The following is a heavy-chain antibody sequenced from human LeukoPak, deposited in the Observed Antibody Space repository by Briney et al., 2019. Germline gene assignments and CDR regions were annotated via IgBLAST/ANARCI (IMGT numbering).Heavy chain of an antibody. V-gene: IGHV3-23*01. Sequence: PGGSLRLSCAASGFTFSSYAMSWVRQAPGEGLEGVSAISGSGGSTYYADSVKGRFTISRDNSKSTLYLQMNSLRAEDTAVYYCAKRNYESTYPSTTVVTLTGFDPWGQGTLVTVSS. CDR1: GFTFSSYA. J-gene: IGHJ5*02. CDR3: AKRNYESTYPSTTVVTLTGFDP. CDR2: ISGSGGST. D-gene: IGHD4-23*01.